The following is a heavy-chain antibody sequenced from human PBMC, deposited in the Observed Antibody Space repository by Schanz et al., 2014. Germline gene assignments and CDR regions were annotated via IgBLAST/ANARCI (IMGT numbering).Heavy chain of an antibody. CDR3: AKDQLANYRGSGYNWFDP. CDR1: GFTFSSYG. V-gene: IGHV3-30*02. J-gene: IGHJ5*02. D-gene: IGHD3-10*01. Sequence: QLQLVESGGGVVQPGRSLRLSCAASGFTFSSYGMHWVRQAPGKGLEWVAFIRYDGSNKYYADSVKGRFTISRDNSKNTLYLQMNSLRADDTAVYYCAKDQLANYRGSGYNWFDPWGQGTLVTVSS. CDR2: IRYDGSNK.